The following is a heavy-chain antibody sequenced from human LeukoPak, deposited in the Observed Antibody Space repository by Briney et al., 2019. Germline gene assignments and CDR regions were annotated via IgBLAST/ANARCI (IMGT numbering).Heavy chain of an antibody. CDR2: VTDSGDKT. Sequence: PGGSLRLSCAASGFTFDNCAMHWVRQAPGKGLEWVASVTDSGDKTFHADSVKGRFIISRDNSRNTLFLQMNSLSAEDTAIYYCARGGMGQRTGVDVWAQGTTVTVSS. CDR3: ARGGMGQRTGVDV. J-gene: IGHJ6*02. V-gene: IGHV3-23*01. CDR1: GFTFDNCA. D-gene: IGHD6-25*01.